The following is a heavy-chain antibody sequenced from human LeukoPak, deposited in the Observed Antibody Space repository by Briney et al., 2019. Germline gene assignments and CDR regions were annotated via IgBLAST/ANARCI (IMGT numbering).Heavy chain of an antibody. CDR1: GFTFRSHA. Sequence: GGSLRLSCVGSGFTFRSHAMSWVRNAPERGLEFVSGIYENGGTTYYADSVKGRFSISRDNSKNTLYLHMDSLRVEDTAVYYCAKELNRGLSDYWGQGTLVTVPS. D-gene: IGHD7-27*01. CDR3: AKELNRGLSDY. J-gene: IGHJ4*02. CDR2: IYENGGTT. V-gene: IGHV3-23*01.